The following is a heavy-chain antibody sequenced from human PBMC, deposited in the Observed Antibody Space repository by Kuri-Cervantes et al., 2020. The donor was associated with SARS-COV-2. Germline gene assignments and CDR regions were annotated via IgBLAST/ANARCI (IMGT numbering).Heavy chain of an antibody. D-gene: IGHD1-14*01. CDR1: GFTFSSYA. CDR3: AKGTTTYTSPFDY. J-gene: IGHJ4*02. Sequence: GGSLRLSCAASGFTFSSYAMSWVRQAPGKGLEWVSAISGSGGSTYYADSVKGRFTISRDNFMNMMFLQMSSLRADDTAVYYCAKGTTTYTSPFDYWGRGTLVTVSS. CDR2: ISGSGGST. V-gene: IGHV3-23*01.